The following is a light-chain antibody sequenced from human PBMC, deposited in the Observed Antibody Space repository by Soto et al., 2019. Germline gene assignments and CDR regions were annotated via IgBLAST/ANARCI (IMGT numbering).Light chain of an antibody. CDR1: SSDVGSYNL. J-gene: IGLJ1*01. V-gene: IGLV2-23*01. CDR3: CSYAGSSTVV. Sequence: QSVLTQPASVSGSPGQSITISCTGTSSDVGSYNLVSWYQQHPGKAPKLMIYEGSKRPSGVSNRFSGSKSGNTASLTISGLQAEDEADYYCCSYAGSSTVVFGTGNKLTVL. CDR2: EGS.